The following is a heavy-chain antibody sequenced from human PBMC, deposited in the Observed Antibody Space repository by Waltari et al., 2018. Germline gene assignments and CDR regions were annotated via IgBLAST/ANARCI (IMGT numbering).Heavy chain of an antibody. Sequence: QVQLQESGPGLVKPSETLSLTCAVSGYSISSGYYWGWIRQPPGKGLEWIGSIYHSGSTYYNPSLKSRVTISVDTSKNQFSLKLSSVTAADTAVYYCARDYYGSGSPSGYWGQGTLVTVSS. V-gene: IGHV4-38-2*02. CDR3: ARDYYGSGSPSGY. D-gene: IGHD3-10*01. CDR1: GYSISSGYY. J-gene: IGHJ4*02. CDR2: IYHSGST.